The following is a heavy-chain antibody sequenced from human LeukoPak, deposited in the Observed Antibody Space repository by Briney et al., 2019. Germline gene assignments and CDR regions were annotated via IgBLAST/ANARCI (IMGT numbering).Heavy chain of an antibody. CDR1: GYTFTSYG. J-gene: IGHJ4*02. Sequence: ASVKVSCKASGYTFTSYGISWVRQAPGQGLEWMGWISAYSGNTNYAQELQDRVTMTTDTSTNTAYLELRSLRSDDTAVYYCAREMTTITSPFDLWGQGTLVTVSS. D-gene: IGHD5-24*01. CDR2: ISAYSGNT. V-gene: IGHV1-18*01. CDR3: AREMTTITSPFDL.